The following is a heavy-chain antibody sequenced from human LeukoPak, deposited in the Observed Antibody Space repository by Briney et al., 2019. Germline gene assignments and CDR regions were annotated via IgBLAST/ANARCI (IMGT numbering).Heavy chain of an antibody. CDR2: INPNSGGT. V-gene: IGHV1-2*02. CDR3: ARSTSYGYNWFDP. CDR1: GYTFTGYY. J-gene: IGHJ5*02. Sequence: ASVKASCKASGYTFTGYYMHWVRQAPGQGLEWMGWINPNSGGTNYAQKFQGRVTMTRDTSISTAYMELSRLRSDDTAVYYCARSTSYGYNWFDPWGQGTLVTVSS. D-gene: IGHD5-24*01.